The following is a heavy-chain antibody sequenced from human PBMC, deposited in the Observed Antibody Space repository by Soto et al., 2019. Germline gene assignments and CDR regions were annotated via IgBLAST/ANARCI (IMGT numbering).Heavy chain of an antibody. D-gene: IGHD3-9*01. V-gene: IGHV4-39*01. CDR1: GGSVRSSRYY. J-gene: IGHJ4*02. Sequence: SETLSLTCTVSGGSVRSSRYYWGWIRQPPGKGLECIGTIYFSGKSYYNPSLKSRVTISVDKSRNQFSLKLMSVSAADTAVYYCGRLEGLATISYYFDYWGQGALVTVSS. CDR3: GRLEGLATISYYFDY. CDR2: IYFSGKS.